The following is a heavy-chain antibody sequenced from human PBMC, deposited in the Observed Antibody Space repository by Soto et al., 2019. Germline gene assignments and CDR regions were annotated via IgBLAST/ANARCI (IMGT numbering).Heavy chain of an antibody. CDR1: GGSISSGDYY. CDR3: ARGGGNYYESSGTQSTFEY. CDR2: IYYSGST. D-gene: IGHD3-22*01. J-gene: IGHJ4*02. V-gene: IGHV4-30-4*01. Sequence: SETLSLTCTVSGGSISSGDYYWSWIRQPPGKGLEWIGYIYYSGSTYYNPSLKSRVTISVDTSKNQFSLKLSSVTAADTAVYYCARGGGNYYESSGTQSTFEYWGQGTPVTVSS.